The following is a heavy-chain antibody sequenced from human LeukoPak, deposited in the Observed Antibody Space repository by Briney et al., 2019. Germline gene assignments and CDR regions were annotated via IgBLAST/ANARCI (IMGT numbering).Heavy chain of an antibody. J-gene: IGHJ6*03. CDR3: AREIAYYYYDGPYYMDV. D-gene: IGHD3-22*01. Sequence: PGGSLRLSCAASGFTFSSYEMNWVRQAPGKGLEWVSYISSSGSTIYYADSVKGRFTISRDNAKNSLYLQMNSLRAEDTAVYYCAREIAYYYYDGPYYMDVWGKGTTVTVSS. CDR2: ISSSGSTI. V-gene: IGHV3-48*03. CDR1: GFTFSSYE.